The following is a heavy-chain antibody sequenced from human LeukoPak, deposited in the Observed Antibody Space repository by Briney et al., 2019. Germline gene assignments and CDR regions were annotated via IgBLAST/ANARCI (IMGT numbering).Heavy chain of an antibody. J-gene: IGHJ4*02. V-gene: IGHV5-51*01. D-gene: IGHD3-22*01. CDR3: ARPPSDYYDSSGYYYVADY. CDR2: IYPGDSDT. Sequence: GESLKISCKGSGYSFTSYWIGWVRQMPGKGLEWMGIIYPGDSDTRYSPSFQGQVTISADKPISTAYLQWSSLKASDTAMYYCARPPSDYYDSSGYYYVADYWGQGTLVTVSS. CDR1: GYSFTSYW.